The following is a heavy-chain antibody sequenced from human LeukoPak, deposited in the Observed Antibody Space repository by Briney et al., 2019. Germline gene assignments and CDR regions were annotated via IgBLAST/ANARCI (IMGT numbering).Heavy chain of an antibody. CDR3: AREISNWFDP. CDR2: IYYSGST. Sequence: KPSETLSLTCTVSGGSISSYYWSWIRQPPGKGLEWIGYIYYSGSTNYNPSLKSRVTISVDTSKNQFSLKLSSVTAADTAVYYCAREISNWFDPWGQGTLVTVSS. V-gene: IGHV4-59*01. CDR1: GGSISSYY. J-gene: IGHJ5*02.